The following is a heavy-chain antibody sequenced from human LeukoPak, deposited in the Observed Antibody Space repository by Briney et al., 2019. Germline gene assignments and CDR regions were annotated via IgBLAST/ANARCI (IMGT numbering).Heavy chain of an antibody. Sequence: SVKVSCKASGGTFSSYAISWVRQAPGQGLEWMGGIIPIFGTANYAQKFQGRVTITADESTSTAYMELSSLRSEDTAVYYCARGYDSSGYLPYYYYYGMDVWGQGTTVTVSS. CDR2: IIPIFGTA. CDR3: ARGYDSSGYLPYYYYYGMDV. CDR1: GGTFSSYA. J-gene: IGHJ6*02. D-gene: IGHD3-22*01. V-gene: IGHV1-69*01.